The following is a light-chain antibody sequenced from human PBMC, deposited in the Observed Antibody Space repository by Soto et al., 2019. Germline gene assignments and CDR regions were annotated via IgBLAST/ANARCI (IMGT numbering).Light chain of an antibody. Sequence: EIVLTQSPGTLSLSPGERATLSCRASQSVSSSYLAWYQQKPGQAPMLLIYGASIRATGIPDRVSGSGSGTDFTLTISRLEPEDVAVYYCQQYGSSPVTFGQGTKVEIK. V-gene: IGKV3-20*01. CDR1: QSVSSSY. CDR2: GAS. J-gene: IGKJ1*01. CDR3: QQYGSSPVT.